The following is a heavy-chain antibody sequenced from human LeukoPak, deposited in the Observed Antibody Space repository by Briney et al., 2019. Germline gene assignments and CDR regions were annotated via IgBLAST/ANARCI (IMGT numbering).Heavy chain of an antibody. CDR2: IIPIFGTA. Sequence: ASVKVSCKASGGTFSSYAISWVRQAPGQGLEWMGRIIPIFGTANYAQKFQGRVTITTDESTSTAYMELSSLRSEDTAVYYCARGGRSHAFDIWGQGTMVTVSS. V-gene: IGHV1-69*05. CDR3: ARGGRSHAFDI. D-gene: IGHD2-15*01. J-gene: IGHJ3*02. CDR1: GGTFSSYA.